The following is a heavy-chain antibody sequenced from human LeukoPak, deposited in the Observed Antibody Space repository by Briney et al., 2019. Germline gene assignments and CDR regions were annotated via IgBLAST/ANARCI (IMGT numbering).Heavy chain of an antibody. V-gene: IGHV3-21*01. CDR1: GFTFSSYS. Sequence: GGSLRLSCAASGFTFSSYSMNWVRQAPGKGLEWVSSISSSSSYIYYADSVKGRFTISRDNAKNSLYLQMNSLRAEDTAVYYCARAWALVQIGTYYFDYWGQGTLVTVSS. D-gene: IGHD6-13*01. CDR2: ISSSSSYI. J-gene: IGHJ4*02. CDR3: ARAWALVQIGTYYFDY.